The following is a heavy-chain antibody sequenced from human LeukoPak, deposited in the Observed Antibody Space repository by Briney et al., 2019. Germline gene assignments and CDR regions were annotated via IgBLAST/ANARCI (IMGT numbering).Heavy chain of an antibody. CDR3: ARNPRYCSSTSCLLGMDV. CDR2: MNPNSGNT. Sequence: ASVKVSCKASGYTFTSYDINWVRQATGQGLEWMGWMNPNSGNTGYAQKFQGRVTMTRNTSISTAYMELSSLRSEDTAVYYCARNPRYCSSTSCLLGMDVWGQGTTVTVSS. J-gene: IGHJ6*02. D-gene: IGHD2-2*01. V-gene: IGHV1-8*01. CDR1: GYTFTSYD.